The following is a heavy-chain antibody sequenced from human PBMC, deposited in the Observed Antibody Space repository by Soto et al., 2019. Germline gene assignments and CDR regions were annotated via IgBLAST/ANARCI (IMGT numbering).Heavy chain of an antibody. D-gene: IGHD3-3*02. CDR2: INPNSGGT. Sequence: QVQLVQSGAEVKKPGASVKVSCKASGYTFTGYYMNWVRQAPGQGLEWMGWINPNSGGTNYAQQFQGWVTITRDTSISTAYMELSRLRSDDTAVYYCARGGVLALQWFDPWGQGTLVTVSS. CDR1: GYTFTGYY. CDR3: ARGGVLALQWFDP. J-gene: IGHJ5*02. V-gene: IGHV1-2*04.